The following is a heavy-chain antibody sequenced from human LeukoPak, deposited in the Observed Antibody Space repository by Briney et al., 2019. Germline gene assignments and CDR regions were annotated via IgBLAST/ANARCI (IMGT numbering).Heavy chain of an antibody. CDR3: ARHIELRYFDWLPAPPDY. CDR1: GYSFTSYW. V-gene: IGHV5-51*01. J-gene: IGHJ4*02. CDR2: IYPGDSDT. Sequence: GESLKISCKGSGYSFTSYWIGWVRQMPGKGLEWMGIIYPGDSDTRYSPSFQGQVTISADKSISTAYLQWSSLKASDTAMYYCARHIELRYFDWLPAPPDYWGQGTLVTVSS. D-gene: IGHD3-9*01.